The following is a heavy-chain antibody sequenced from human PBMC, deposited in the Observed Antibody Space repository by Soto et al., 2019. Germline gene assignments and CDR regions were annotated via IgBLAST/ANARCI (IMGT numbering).Heavy chain of an antibody. Sequence: QLQLQESGPGLVKPSETLSLTCRVSGGSISSRSYYWGWVRQPPGKGLEWIASVYSSGIAYYSNSLKSRVTISVDTSKNQFSLKLRSVTAADTAVYYCATTPGLAQGGSFKYWGQGALVTVSS. J-gene: IGHJ4*02. CDR2: VYSSGIA. D-gene: IGHD6-13*01. V-gene: IGHV4-39*01. CDR1: GGSISSRSYY. CDR3: ATTPGLAQGGSFKY.